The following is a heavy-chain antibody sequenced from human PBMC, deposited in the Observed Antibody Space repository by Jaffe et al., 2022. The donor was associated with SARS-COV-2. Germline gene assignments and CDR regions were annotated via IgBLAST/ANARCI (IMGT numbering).Heavy chain of an antibody. CDR3: ARFTRLSSHYDSSGYDY. D-gene: IGHD3-22*01. J-gene: IGHJ4*02. V-gene: IGHV5-51*01. CDR2: IYPGDSDT. CDR1: GYSFTSYW. Sequence: EVQLVQSGAEVKKPGESLKISCKGSGYSFTSYWIGWVRQMPGKGLEWMGIIYPGDSDTRYSPSFQGQVTISADKSISTAYLQWSSLKASDTAMYYCARFTRLSSHYDSSGYDYWGQGTLVTVSS.